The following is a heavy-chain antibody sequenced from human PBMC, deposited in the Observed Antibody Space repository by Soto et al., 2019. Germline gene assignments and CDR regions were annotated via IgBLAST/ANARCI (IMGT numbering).Heavy chain of an antibody. D-gene: IGHD1-26*01. J-gene: IGHJ4*02. CDR2: ISGSGSST. CDR3: AKAWEINY. V-gene: IGHV3-23*01. Sequence: PGGSLRLSCAASGFTFSSYTMSWVRKAPGKGLEWVSTISGSGSSTYSADSVKGRFTISRDNSKNTLYLQMNSLRVEDTAIYYWAKAWEINYWGQGTLVTVPS. CDR1: GFTFSSYT.